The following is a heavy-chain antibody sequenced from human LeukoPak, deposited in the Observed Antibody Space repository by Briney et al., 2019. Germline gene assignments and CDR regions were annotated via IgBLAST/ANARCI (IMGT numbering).Heavy chain of an antibody. CDR1: GYSISSGYY. CDR2: IYNSGST. CDR3: AGTYYYGSGSYYDYYYGMDV. J-gene: IGHJ6*04. Sequence: SETLPLTCAVSGYSISSGYYWGWIRQPPGKGLEWIGSIYNSGSTYYNPSLKSRVTISVDTSKNQFSLKLSSVTAADTAVYYCAGTYYYGSGSYYDYYYGMDVWGKGTTVTVSS. V-gene: IGHV4-38-2*01. D-gene: IGHD3-10*01.